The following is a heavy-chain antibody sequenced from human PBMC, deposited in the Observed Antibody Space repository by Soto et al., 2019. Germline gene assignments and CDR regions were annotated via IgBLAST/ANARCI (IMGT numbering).Heavy chain of an antibody. D-gene: IGHD6-13*01. CDR3: AKSAGYYYYYGMDV. Sequence: ASVKVSCKASGGTFNNHAISWVRQVPGQGLESIGGIIPLFDTANYAENFEGRVTITADESTRTVYMELSDLTSADTAIYYCAKSAGYYYYYGMDVWGQGTTVTVSS. J-gene: IGHJ6*02. CDR2: IIPLFDTA. V-gene: IGHV1-69*13. CDR1: GGTFNNHA.